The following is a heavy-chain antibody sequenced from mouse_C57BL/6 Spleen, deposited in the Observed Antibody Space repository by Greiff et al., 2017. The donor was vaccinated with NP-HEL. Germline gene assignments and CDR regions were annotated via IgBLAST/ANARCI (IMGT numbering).Heavy chain of an antibody. CDR2: ISDGGSYT. V-gene: IGHV5-4*01. Sequence: DVMLVESGGGLVKPGGSLKLSCAASGFTFSSYAMSWVRQTPEKRLEWVATISDGGSYTYYPDNVKGRFTISRDNAKNNLYLQMSHLKSEDTAMYYCARERPYYAMDYWGQGTSVTVSS. J-gene: IGHJ4*01. CDR1: GFTFSSYA. CDR3: ARERPYYAMDY.